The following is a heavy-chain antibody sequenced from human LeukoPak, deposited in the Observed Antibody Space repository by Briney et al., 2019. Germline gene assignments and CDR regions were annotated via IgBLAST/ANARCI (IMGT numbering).Heavy chain of an antibody. V-gene: IGHV4-34*01. CDR2: INHSGST. Sequence: SETLSLTCAVYGGSFSGYYWSWIRQPPGKGLEWIGEINHSGSTNYNPSLKSRVTISVDTSKNQFSLKLSSVTAADTAVYYCASFRMATITGDYWGQGTLVTVSP. CDR1: GGSFSGYY. CDR3: ASFRMATITGDY. D-gene: IGHD5-24*01. J-gene: IGHJ4*02.